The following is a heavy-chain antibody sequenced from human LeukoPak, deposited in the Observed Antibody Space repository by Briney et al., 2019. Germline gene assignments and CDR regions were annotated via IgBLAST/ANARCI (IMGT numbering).Heavy chain of an antibody. CDR1: GFTFSSYA. Sequence: GRSLRLSCAASGFTFSSYATHWVRQAPGKGLEWVAVVSKDGSTKYYADSVKGRFTISRDNSKNTVYLQMNSLRTEDTSVYYCARGIQPPKYYGSGSDTFDIWGQGTMVTVSS. D-gene: IGHD3-10*01. J-gene: IGHJ3*02. V-gene: IGHV3-30*04. CDR2: VSKDGSTK. CDR3: ARGIQPPKYYGSGSDTFDI.